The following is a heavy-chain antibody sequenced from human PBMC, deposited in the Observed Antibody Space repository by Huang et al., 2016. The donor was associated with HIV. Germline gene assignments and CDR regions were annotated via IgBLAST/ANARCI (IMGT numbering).Heavy chain of an antibody. Sequence: EVQLVESGGGLVQPGGSLRLSCAASGFTFSSYWMHWVRQAPGKGLWWCSRINSDGSSTSYADSVKGRFTISRDNTKNTLYLQMNSLRAEDTAVYYCARDSQQWLVEDYWGQGTLVTVSS. J-gene: IGHJ4*02. CDR1: GFTFSSYW. D-gene: IGHD6-19*01. CDR3: ARDSQQWLVEDY. V-gene: IGHV3-74*01. CDR2: INSDGSST.